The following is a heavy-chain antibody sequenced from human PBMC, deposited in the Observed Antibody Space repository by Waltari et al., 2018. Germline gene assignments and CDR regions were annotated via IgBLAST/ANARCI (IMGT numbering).Heavy chain of an antibody. CDR1: GYSFTSYW. Sequence: EVPLVQSGAEVKQPGESLKISCKGSGYSFTSYWIGWVRQMPGKGLEWMGINYPGAYDTSDSPAFEGQATILADKSISTAYWQWSSLKASDTALYYCARRYCSSTSCEPPDYWGQGTLVTVSS. CDR2: NYPGAYDT. V-gene: IGHV5-51*01. D-gene: IGHD2-2*01. CDR3: ARRYCSSTSCEPPDY. J-gene: IGHJ4*02.